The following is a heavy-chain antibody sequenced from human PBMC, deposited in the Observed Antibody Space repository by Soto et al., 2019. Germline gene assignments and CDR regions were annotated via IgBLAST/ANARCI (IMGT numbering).Heavy chain of an antibody. CDR3: AREQYYYDSSGYGYHYGMDV. D-gene: IGHD3-22*01. CDR1: GFTFSSYA. CDR2: ISYDGSNK. Sequence: HPGGSLRLSCAASGFTFSSYAMHWVRQAPGKGLEWVAVISYDGSNKYYADSVKGRFTISRDNSKNTLYLQMNSLRAEDTAVYYCAREQYYYDSSGYGYHYGMDVWGQGTTVTVSS. V-gene: IGHV3-30-3*01. J-gene: IGHJ6*02.